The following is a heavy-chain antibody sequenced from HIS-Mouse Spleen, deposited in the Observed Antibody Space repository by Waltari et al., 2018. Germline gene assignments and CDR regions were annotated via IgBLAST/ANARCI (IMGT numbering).Heavy chain of an antibody. CDR2: ISPHRGGT. V-gene: IGHV1-2*02. D-gene: IGHD7-27*01. J-gene: IGHJ4*02. CDR3: ARDDNWGSLNYFDY. CDR1: GYTFTGYY. Sequence: QVQLVQSGAEVKKPGASVKVSCKASGYTFTGYYMHWVRQAPGQGRGWIGWISPHRGGTNYATKFQGRVTMTRDTSISTAYMELSRLRSDDTAVYYCARDDNWGSLNYFDYWGQGTLVTVSS.